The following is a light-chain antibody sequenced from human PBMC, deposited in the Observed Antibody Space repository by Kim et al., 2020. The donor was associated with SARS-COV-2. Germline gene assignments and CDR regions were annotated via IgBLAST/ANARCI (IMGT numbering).Light chain of an antibody. J-gene: IGKJ2*01. CDR2: GAS. CDR1: QSVSSN. Sequence: VSPGERATRSCRASQSVSSNLAWYQQKPGQAPRLLIYGASTRATGIPARFSGSGAGTEFTLTISSLQSEDFAVYYCQQYNNWPPYTFGQGTKLEI. CDR3: QQYNNWPPYT. V-gene: IGKV3-15*01.